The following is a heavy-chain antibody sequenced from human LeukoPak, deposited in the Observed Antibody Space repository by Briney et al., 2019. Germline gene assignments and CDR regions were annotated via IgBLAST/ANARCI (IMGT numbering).Heavy chain of an antibody. V-gene: IGHV3-43*02. J-gene: IGHJ6*02. Sequence: GGSLRLSCAASGFTFDVYAMHWVRQAPGKGLEWVSLISGGGGARYYGDSVKGRFTISRDNSKNSLYLQMNSLRTEDTALYYCAKDKRLRYFDWYEGMDVWGQGTTVTVSS. CDR2: ISGGGGAR. CDR1: GFTFDVYA. D-gene: IGHD3-9*01. CDR3: AKDKRLRYFDWYEGMDV.